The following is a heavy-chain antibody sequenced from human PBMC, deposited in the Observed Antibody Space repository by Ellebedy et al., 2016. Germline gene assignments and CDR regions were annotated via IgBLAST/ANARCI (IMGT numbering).Heavy chain of an antibody. J-gene: IGHJ3*02. Sequence: GGSLRLXXAASGFTFSSYGMHWVRQAPGKGLEWVAIISYDGSKIYYTDSVKGRFTISRDNAKNSLYLQMNSLRAEDTAVYYCAKDIRYDSTYDAFDIWGQGTMVTVSS. D-gene: IGHD3-22*01. CDR2: ISYDGSKI. CDR3: AKDIRYDSTYDAFDI. V-gene: IGHV3-30*18. CDR1: GFTFSSYG.